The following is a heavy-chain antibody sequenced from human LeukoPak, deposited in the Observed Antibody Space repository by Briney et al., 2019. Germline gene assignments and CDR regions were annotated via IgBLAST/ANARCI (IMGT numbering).Heavy chain of an antibody. J-gene: IGHJ3*02. CDR3: ARVRSVGGNPHAFNI. Sequence: GGSVRLSCAASGFSFSTYNMNWVRQAPGKGLEWISFINSRSTTIYYADSVKGRFTISRDNARNSLDLQMNSLRVEDTALYYCARVRSVGGNPHAFNIWGQGTMVTVSS. D-gene: IGHD4-23*01. CDR2: INSRSTTI. V-gene: IGHV3-48*04. CDR1: GFSFSTYN.